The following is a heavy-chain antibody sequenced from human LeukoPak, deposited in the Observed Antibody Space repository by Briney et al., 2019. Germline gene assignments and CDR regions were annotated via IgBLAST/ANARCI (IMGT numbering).Heavy chain of an antibody. J-gene: IGHJ4*02. CDR3: ARTPRSGNIVVVPAAGYFDY. Sequence: GGSLRLSCAASGFTFSSYEMSWVRQAPGKGLEWVSYISSSGSTIYYADSVKGRFTISRDNAKNSLYLQMSSLRAEDTAVYYCARTPRSGNIVVVPAAGYFDYWGQGTLVTVSS. V-gene: IGHV3-48*03. D-gene: IGHD2-2*01. CDR1: GFTFSSYE. CDR2: ISSSGSTI.